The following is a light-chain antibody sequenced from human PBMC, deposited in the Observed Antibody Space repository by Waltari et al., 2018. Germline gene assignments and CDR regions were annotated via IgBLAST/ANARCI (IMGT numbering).Light chain of an antibody. CDR2: GNRDGSH. V-gene: IGLV4-69*01. J-gene: IGLJ3*02. CDR3: QTGGHGTWV. CDR1: SGHSSNV. Sequence: QLVLTQSPSASASLGASVKLTCTLSSGHSSNVIAWLQQQPEKGPRYLMRGNRDGSHSRGDEIPDRFSGSSSGAERYRTISSLQSEDEADYYCQTGGHGTWVFGGGTKLTVL.